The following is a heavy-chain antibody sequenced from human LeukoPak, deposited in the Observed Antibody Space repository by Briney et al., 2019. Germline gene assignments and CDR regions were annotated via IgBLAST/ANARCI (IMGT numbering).Heavy chain of an antibody. Sequence: ASVKVSCKASGYTFKIYAISWVRQAPGQGLEWMGGIIPIFGTANYAQKFQGRVTITTDESTSTAYMELSSLRSEDTAVYYCARGGLAARPQTLDYWGQGTLVTVSS. CDR2: IIPIFGTA. J-gene: IGHJ4*02. D-gene: IGHD6-6*01. CDR3: ARGGLAARPQTLDY. CDR1: GYTFKIYA. V-gene: IGHV1-69*05.